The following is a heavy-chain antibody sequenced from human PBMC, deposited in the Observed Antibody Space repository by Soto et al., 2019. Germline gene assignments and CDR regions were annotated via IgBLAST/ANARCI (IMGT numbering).Heavy chain of an antibody. J-gene: IGHJ6*02. V-gene: IGHV4-31*03. CDR2: INYSGTT. D-gene: IGHD1-26*01. Sequence: SETLSLTCSVSGGSFSSDSFIWSWVRQFPGKGLEWIGYINYSGTTYYNPSLRSRITMSVDTSKNQFSLNLSSVTAADTAVYYCARDHKWDGMDVWGQGTAVTVSS. CDR1: GGSFSSDSFI. CDR3: ARDHKWDGMDV.